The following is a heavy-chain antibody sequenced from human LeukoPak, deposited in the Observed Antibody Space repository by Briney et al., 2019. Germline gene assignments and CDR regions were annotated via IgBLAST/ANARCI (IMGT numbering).Heavy chain of an antibody. CDR1: GYSISSGYY. CDR2: IYHSGST. J-gene: IGHJ4*02. V-gene: IGHV4-38-2*02. D-gene: IGHD3-22*01. CDR3: ARVTGYMIEDYFDY. Sequence: SETLSLTCTVSGYSISSGYYWGWIRQPPGKGLEWIGSIYHSGSTYYNPSLKSRVTISVDTSKNQFSLKLRSVTAADTAVYYCARVTGYMIEDYFDYWGQGTLVTVSS.